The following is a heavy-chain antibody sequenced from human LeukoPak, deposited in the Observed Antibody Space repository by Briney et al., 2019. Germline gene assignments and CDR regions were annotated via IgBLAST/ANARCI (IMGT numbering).Heavy chain of an antibody. CDR3: ARGTWPLDY. Sequence: GGSLRLSCAASGFTFSSYAMHRVRQAPGKGLEWVAVISYDGSNKYYADSVKGRFTISRDNSKNTLYLQMNSLRAEDTAVYYCARGTWPLDYWGQGTLVTVSS. CDR1: GFTFSSYA. CDR2: ISYDGSNK. J-gene: IGHJ4*02. D-gene: IGHD1/OR15-1a*01. V-gene: IGHV3-30*04.